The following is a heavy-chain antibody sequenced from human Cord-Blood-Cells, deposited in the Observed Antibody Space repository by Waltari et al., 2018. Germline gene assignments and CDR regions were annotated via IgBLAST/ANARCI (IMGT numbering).Heavy chain of an antibody. J-gene: IGHJ4*02. CDR3: AGVGEAAIDY. Sequence: QVQLQESGPGLVKPSETLSLTCTVSGYSISSGYYWGWIRQPPGKGLEWIGSIYHSGSTYYNPSPKSRVTISVDTSKTHFSLKLGSGTAADTAVYYGAGVGEAAIDYWGKGTLVTVSS. V-gene: IGHV4-38-2*02. CDR2: IYHSGST. D-gene: IGHD2-15*01. CDR1: GYSISSGYY.